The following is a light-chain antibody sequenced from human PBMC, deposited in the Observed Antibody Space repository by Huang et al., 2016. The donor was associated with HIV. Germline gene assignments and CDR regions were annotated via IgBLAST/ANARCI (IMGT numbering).Light chain of an antibody. CDR2: DAS. CDR3: QQRTNWPPGFT. J-gene: IGKJ3*01. CDR1: QSVGGY. Sequence: EIVLTQSPATLSLSPGERATLACRASQSVGGYLAWYQQKPGQAPRLLIYDASNRATGIPARFSGSGAGTDFTLTSSSLEPEDFAVYYCQQRTNWPPGFTFGPGTKVDIK. V-gene: IGKV3-11*01.